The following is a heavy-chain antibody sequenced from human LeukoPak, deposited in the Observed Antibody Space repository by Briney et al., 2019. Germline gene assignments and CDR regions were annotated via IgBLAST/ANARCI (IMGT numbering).Heavy chain of an antibody. CDR1: GGTFSSYA. Sequence: GASVKVSCKASGGTFSSYAISWVRQAPGQALEWMGGIIPIFGTANYAQKFQGRVTITADESTSTAYMELSSLRSEDTAVYYCARGPLTNYYDSSGYFDYWGQGTLVTVSP. CDR3: ARGPLTNYYDSSGYFDY. CDR2: IIPIFGTA. J-gene: IGHJ4*02. V-gene: IGHV1-69*13. D-gene: IGHD3-22*01.